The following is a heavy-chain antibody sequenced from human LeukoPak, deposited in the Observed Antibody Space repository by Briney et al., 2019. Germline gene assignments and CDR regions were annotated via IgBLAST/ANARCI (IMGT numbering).Heavy chain of an antibody. V-gene: IGHV4-59*01. CDR3: ARDGSLYDSSGYFDAFDI. J-gene: IGHJ3*02. Sequence: SETLSLTCTVSGGSISSYYWSWIRQPPGKGLEWIGYTYYSGSTNYNPSLKSRVTISVDTSKNRFSLKLSSVTAADTAVYYCARDGSLYDSSGYFDAFDIWGQGTMVTVSS. CDR1: GGSISSYY. CDR2: TYYSGST. D-gene: IGHD3-22*01.